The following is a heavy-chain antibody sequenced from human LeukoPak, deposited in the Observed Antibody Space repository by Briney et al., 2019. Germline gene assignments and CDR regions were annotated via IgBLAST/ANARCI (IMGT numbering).Heavy chain of an antibody. Sequence: GESLKISCKGSGYSFTSYWIGWVRQMPGKGLEWMGIIYPGDSDTRYSPSFQGQVTISADKSISTAYLQWSSLKASDTAMYYCGRQTRYCTNGVCYTAYWYFDLWGRGTLVTVSS. V-gene: IGHV5-51*01. J-gene: IGHJ2*01. CDR2: IYPGDSDT. CDR3: GRQTRYCTNGVCYTAYWYFDL. CDR1: GYSFTSYW. D-gene: IGHD2-8*01.